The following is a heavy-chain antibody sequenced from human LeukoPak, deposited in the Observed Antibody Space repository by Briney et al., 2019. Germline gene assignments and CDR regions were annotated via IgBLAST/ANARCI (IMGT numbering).Heavy chain of an antibody. Sequence: GASVKVSCKASGYTFTGYYMHWVRQAPGQGLEWMGRINPNSGGTNYAQKFQGRVTMTRDTSISAADMELSRLRSADTAVYYCASRWELPRTAEPFDYWGQGTLVTVSS. V-gene: IGHV1-2*06. CDR1: GYTFTGYY. J-gene: IGHJ4*02. D-gene: IGHD1-26*01. CDR2: INPNSGGT. CDR3: ASRWELPRTAEPFDY.